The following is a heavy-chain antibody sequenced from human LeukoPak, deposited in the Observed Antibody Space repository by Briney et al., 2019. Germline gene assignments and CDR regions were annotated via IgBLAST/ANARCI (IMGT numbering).Heavy chain of an antibody. CDR2: FDPEDGET. J-gene: IGHJ4*02. Sequence: GAPVKVSCKVSGYTLTELSMHWVRRAPGKGLEWMGGFDPEDGETIYAQKFQGRVTMTEDTSTDTAYMELSSLRSEDTAVYYCATALYYDSSGYYRPFDYWGQGTLVTVSS. CDR3: ATALYYDSSGYYRPFDY. V-gene: IGHV1-24*01. D-gene: IGHD3-22*01. CDR1: GYTLTELS.